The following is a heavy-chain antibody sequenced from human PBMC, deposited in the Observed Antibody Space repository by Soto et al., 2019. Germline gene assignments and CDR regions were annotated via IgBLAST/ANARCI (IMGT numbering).Heavy chain of an antibody. CDR2: IYNSGNT. V-gene: IGHV4-30-2*01. CDR3: ARGSDGVWNWFDP. CDR1: GGSISSGFYS. J-gene: IGHJ5*02. D-gene: IGHD2-21*02. Sequence: LSLTCAVSGGSISSGFYSLSWIRQPPGQGLEWIGYIYNSGNTYYNPSLMSRVTISVDRSQNHFSLKLTSVTAADTAVYYCARGSDGVWNWFDPWGQGTQVTVSS.